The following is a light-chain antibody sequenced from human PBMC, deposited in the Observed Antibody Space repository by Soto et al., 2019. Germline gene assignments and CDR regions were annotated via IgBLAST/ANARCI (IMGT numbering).Light chain of an antibody. CDR1: SSNIGAGYG. CDR3: QSYDISLSVV. V-gene: IGLV1-40*01. CDR2: GNS. Sequence: QSVLTQPPSVSGAPGQRVTISCTGSSSNIGAGYGVHWYQQLPGTAPKLLIYGNSNRPSGVPDRFSGSKSGTSASLAITGLQAEDEADYYCQSYDISLSVVFGGGPKLTVL. J-gene: IGLJ2*01.